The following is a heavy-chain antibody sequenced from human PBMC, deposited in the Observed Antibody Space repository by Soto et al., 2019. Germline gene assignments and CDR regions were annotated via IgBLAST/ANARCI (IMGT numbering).Heavy chain of an antibody. CDR3: ARQDGNNWFDP. J-gene: IGHJ5*02. Sequence: PSETLSLTCTVSGGSISSSSYYWGWIRQPPGKGLEWIGSIYYSGSTYYNPSLKSRVTISVDTSKNQFSLKLSSVTAADTAVYYCARQDGNNWFDPWGQGTLVTVSS. CDR1: GGSISSSSYY. V-gene: IGHV4-39*01. CDR2: IYYSGST.